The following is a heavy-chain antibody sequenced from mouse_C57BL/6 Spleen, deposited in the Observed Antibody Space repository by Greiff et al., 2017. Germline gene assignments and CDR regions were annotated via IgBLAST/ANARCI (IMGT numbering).Heavy chain of an antibody. Sequence: VQLQQSGAELVRPGTSVKVSCKASGYAFTNYLIEWVKQRPGQGLEWIGVINPGSGGTNYNEKFKGKATLTADKSSSTAYMQLSSLTSEDSAVYFCARSDYYGSSYYFDYWGQGTTRTVSS. V-gene: IGHV1-54*01. CDR2: INPGSGGT. J-gene: IGHJ2*01. CDR1: GYAFTNYL. D-gene: IGHD1-1*01. CDR3: ARSDYYGSSYYFDY.